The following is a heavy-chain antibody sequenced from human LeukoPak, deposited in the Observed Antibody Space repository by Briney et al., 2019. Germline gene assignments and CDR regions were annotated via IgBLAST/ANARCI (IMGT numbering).Heavy chain of an antibody. Sequence: PGGSLRLSCAASGFTFSSYAMHWVRQAPGKGLEWVAVISYDGSNKYYADSVKGRFTISRDNSKNTLYLQMNSLRAEDTAVYYCAKFFTGEYVRAFDVWGQGQWSPSLQ. D-gene: IGHD3-10*02. J-gene: IGHJ3*01. CDR1: GFTFSSYA. V-gene: IGHV3-30*18. CDR2: ISYDGSNK. CDR3: AKFFTGEYVRAFDV.